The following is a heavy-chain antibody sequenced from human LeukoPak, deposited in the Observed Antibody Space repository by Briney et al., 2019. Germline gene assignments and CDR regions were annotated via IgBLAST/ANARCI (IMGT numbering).Heavy chain of an antibody. D-gene: IGHD3-10*02. V-gene: IGHV3-48*03. J-gene: IGHJ6*04. CDR2: ISSSGSTI. Sequence: GGSLRLSCAASGFTFSSYEMNWVRQAPGKGLEWVSYISSSGSTIYYADSVKGRFTISRDNAKSSLYLQMNSLRAEDTAVYYCAELGITMIGGVWGKGTTITISS. CDR1: GFTFSSYE. CDR3: AELGITMIGGV.